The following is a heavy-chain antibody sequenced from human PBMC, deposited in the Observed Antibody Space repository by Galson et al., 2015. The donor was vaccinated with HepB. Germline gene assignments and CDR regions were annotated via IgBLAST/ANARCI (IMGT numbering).Heavy chain of an antibody. J-gene: IGHJ3*02. CDR1: GYTFTSYG. CDR2: ISAYNGNT. Sequence: SVKVSCKASGYTFTSYGISWVRQAPGQGLEWMGWISAYNGNTNYAQKLQGRVTMTTDTSTSTAYMELRSLRSDDTAVYYCARDFAGYYDYIWGSYRYDAFDIWGQGTMVTVSS. V-gene: IGHV1-18*01. D-gene: IGHD3-16*02. CDR3: ARDFAGYYDYIWGSYRYDAFDI.